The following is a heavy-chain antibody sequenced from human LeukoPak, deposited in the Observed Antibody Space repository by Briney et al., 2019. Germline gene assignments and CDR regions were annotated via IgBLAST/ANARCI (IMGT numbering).Heavy chain of an antibody. CDR3: ARDRGGYSYGYPIDAFDI. CDR1: GYTFTSYG. CDR2: ISAYNGNT. J-gene: IGHJ3*02. Sequence: AAVKVSCKASGYTFTSYGISWVRQAPGQGLEWMGWISAYNGNTNYAQKLQDRVTMTTDTSTSTAYMELRSLRSDDTAVYYCARDRGGYSYGYPIDAFDIWGQGTMVTVSS. D-gene: IGHD5-18*01. V-gene: IGHV1-18*01.